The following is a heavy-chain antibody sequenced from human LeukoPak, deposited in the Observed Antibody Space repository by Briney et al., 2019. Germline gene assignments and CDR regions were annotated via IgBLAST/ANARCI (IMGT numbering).Heavy chain of an antibody. J-gene: IGHJ4*02. CDR1: GFSFSNYG. V-gene: IGHV3-33*01. CDR3: ARASAGVATIDY. Sequence: GRSLRLSCAASGFSFSNYGMHWVRQAPGKGLEWVANIWYDGTNKYYADSVEGRFTISRDNSKNTLYLQMNSLRVEDTAVYYCARASAGVATIDYWGQGTLVTVSA. D-gene: IGHD5-12*01. CDR2: IWYDGTNK.